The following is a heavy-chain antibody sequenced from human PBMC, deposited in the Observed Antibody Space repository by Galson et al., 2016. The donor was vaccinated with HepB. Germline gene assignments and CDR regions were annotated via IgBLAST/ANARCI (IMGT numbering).Heavy chain of an antibody. J-gene: IGHJ6*03. Sequence: SLRLSCAASGFTFSYYSMNWVRQAPGKGLEWVSSISSSSSDIYYADSAKGRFTISRDNAKNSLYLQMNSLRAEDTAVYYCARDLIAVAGRTFYYYYYYMDVWGKGTTVTVPS. CDR2: ISSSSSDI. V-gene: IGHV3-21*01. D-gene: IGHD6-13*01. CDR1: GFTFSYYS. CDR3: ARDLIAVAGRTFYYYYYYMDV.